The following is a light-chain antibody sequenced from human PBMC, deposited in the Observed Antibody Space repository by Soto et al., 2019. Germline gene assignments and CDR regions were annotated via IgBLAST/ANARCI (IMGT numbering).Light chain of an antibody. CDR2: GAS. CDR3: EQYNNWFSIT. V-gene: IGKV3D-15*01. Sequence: ESVLTRWPGTLSSSAGERVTTSCRASQSVSSSLSWYQQKPGQAPRLLIYGASTRATSIQARFSGSGSGTDFNITISSPQPEDFAVYYCEQYNNWFSITVGQGTRRE. CDR1: QSVSSS. J-gene: IGKJ5*01.